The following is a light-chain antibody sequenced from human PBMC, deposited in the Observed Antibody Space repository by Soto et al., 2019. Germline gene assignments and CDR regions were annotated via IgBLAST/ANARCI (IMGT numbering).Light chain of an antibody. CDR3: QQRSNWPRT. CDR2: DTY. J-gene: IGKJ2*01. CDR1: QSVGSF. V-gene: IGKV3-11*01. Sequence: EIVLTQSPATLSLSPGERATLSCRASQSVGSFLAWYQQKPGQAPRLLIYDTYKRPTGVPARFTGSGSGADFTLTINSLEPEDFAVYYCQQRSNWPRTFGQGTKLEIK.